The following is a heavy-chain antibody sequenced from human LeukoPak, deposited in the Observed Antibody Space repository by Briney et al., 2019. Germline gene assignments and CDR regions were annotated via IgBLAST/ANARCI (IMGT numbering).Heavy chain of an antibody. Sequence: PSQTLSLTCTVSGGSISSGGYYWSWIRQHPGKGLEWIGYIYYSGSTYYNPSLKGRVTISVDTSKNQFSLKLSSVTAADTAVYYCARGSLVVISTDAFDIWGQGTMVTVSS. CDR2: IYYSGST. CDR3: ARGSLVVISTDAFDI. D-gene: IGHD3-22*01. CDR1: GGSISSGGYY. J-gene: IGHJ3*02. V-gene: IGHV4-31*03.